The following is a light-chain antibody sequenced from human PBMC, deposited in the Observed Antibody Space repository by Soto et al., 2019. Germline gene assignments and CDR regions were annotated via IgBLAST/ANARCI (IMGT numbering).Light chain of an antibody. Sequence: EIVMTQSPATLSASPGERATRACSASQSVRSNLAWYQQKPGQAPRLLIYGASTRATGIQARFSGSGSGTEFTLSIGSLQSEDFAVYYCQQYHDWPTTFGQGTKV. V-gene: IGKV3-15*01. CDR1: QSVRSN. J-gene: IGKJ1*01. CDR2: GAS. CDR3: QQYHDWPTT.